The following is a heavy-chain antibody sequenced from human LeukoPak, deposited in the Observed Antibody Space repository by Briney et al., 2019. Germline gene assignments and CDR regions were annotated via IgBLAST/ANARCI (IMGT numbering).Heavy chain of an antibody. J-gene: IGHJ4*02. CDR3: ARDMNGEYYFDY. CDR2: ISTYNGDT. V-gene: IGHV1-18*01. D-gene: IGHD1-1*01. CDR1: GYTFTSYG. Sequence: ASVKVSCKASGYTFTSYGINWVRQAPGQGLEWMGWISTYNGDTNYAQKLQGRVTMTTDTSTSTVYMELSSLRSEDTAVYYCARDMNGEYYFDYWGQGTLVTVSS.